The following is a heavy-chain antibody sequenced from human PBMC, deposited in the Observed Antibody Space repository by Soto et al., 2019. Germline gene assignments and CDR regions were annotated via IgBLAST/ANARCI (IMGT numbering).Heavy chain of an antibody. Sequence: QVQLQESGPGLVKPSQTLSLTCTVSGGSISSGGYYWSWIRQHPGKGLEWIGYIYYSGRTYYNPSLKSRVTISVDTSKNQFSRKLSSVTAAVTAVYYCARDKWFGEHVHCFDPWGQGTLVTVSS. CDR2: IYYSGRT. D-gene: IGHD3-10*01. CDR1: GGSISSGGYY. CDR3: ARDKWFGEHVHCFDP. V-gene: IGHV4-31*03. J-gene: IGHJ5*02.